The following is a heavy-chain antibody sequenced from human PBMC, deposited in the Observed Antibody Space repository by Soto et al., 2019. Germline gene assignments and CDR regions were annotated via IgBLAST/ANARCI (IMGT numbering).Heavy chain of an antibody. Sequence: LRLSCAASGFTFSSYAMSWVRQAPGKGLEWVSAISGSGGSTYYADSVKGRFTISRDNAKNSLYLQMNSLRAEDTAVYYCVKAAARGDYWGQGTLVTVSS. J-gene: IGHJ4*02. D-gene: IGHD3-10*01. V-gene: IGHV3-23*01. CDR2: ISGSGGST. CDR3: VKAAARGDY. CDR1: GFTFSSYA.